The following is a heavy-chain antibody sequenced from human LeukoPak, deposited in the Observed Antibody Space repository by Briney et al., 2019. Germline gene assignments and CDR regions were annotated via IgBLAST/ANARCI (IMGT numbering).Heavy chain of an antibody. CDR2: ISGTSSYM. Sequence: GGSLRLSCAASGFTFSNYYMNWVRQAPGKGLEWISSISGTSSYMFYADSMKGRFIVSRDNAKNSLFLQMNSLRAEDTAVYYCGRAGDYWGQGTLVTVSS. CDR1: GFTFSNYY. V-gene: IGHV3-21*06. J-gene: IGHJ4*02. D-gene: IGHD7-27*01. CDR3: GRAGDY.